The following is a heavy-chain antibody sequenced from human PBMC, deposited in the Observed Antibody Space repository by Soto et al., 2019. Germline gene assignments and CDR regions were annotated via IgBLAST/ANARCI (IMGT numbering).Heavy chain of an antibody. V-gene: IGHV4-30-4*01. CDR1: GGSISSGDYY. D-gene: IGHD5-18*01. Sequence: QVQLQESGPGLVKPSQTLSLTCTVSGGSISSGDYYWSWIRQPPGKGLEWIGYIYYSGSTYYNPSLKSRVTISVDTSKNQFSLKLSSVTAADTAVYYCAGSIQLWPLPYYFDYWGQGTLVTVSS. CDR3: AGSIQLWPLPYYFDY. CDR2: IYYSGST. J-gene: IGHJ4*02.